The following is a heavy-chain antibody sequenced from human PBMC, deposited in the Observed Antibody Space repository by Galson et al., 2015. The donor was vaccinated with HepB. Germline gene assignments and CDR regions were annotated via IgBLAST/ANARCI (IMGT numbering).Heavy chain of an antibody. CDR3: AREKGPLDY. CDR2: IIPSLGIA. Sequence: SVKVSCKASGGTFNSYSFTWVRQAPGQGLEWMGRIIPSLGIAEYAQKFQGRVTITADRSTDTVYMELSSLRSEDTAIYYCAREKGPLDYWGPGSLVTVSS. J-gene: IGHJ4*02. CDR1: GGTFNSYS. V-gene: IGHV1-69*04.